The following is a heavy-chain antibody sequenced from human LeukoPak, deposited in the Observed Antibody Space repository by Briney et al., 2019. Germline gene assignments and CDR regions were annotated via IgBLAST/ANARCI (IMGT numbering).Heavy chain of an antibody. V-gene: IGHV1-24*01. CDR3: ARGEDGVAVTVRYDY. J-gene: IGHJ4*02. CDR2: FDPEDGET. CDR1: GYTLTELS. D-gene: IGHD6-19*01. Sequence: ASVTVSCKVSGYTLTELSMHWVRQAPGKGLEWMGGFDPEDGETIYAQKFQGRVTMTEDTSTDTAYMELSSLRSEDTAVYYCARGEDGVAVTVRYDYWGQGTLVTVSS.